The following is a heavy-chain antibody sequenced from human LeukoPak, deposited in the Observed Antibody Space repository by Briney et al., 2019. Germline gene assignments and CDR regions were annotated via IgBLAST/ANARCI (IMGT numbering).Heavy chain of an antibody. CDR1: GFTFSDFY. D-gene: IGHD6-13*01. Sequence: GGSLRLSCAASGFTFSDFYMTWIRQAPGKGLEWVSYISNRGSTIHYADSVRGRFTISRDNAKKSLYLQMNGLRAEDTAVYYCAKGGSSSPRSTFDYWGQGTLLTVSS. V-gene: IGHV3-11*01. CDR3: AKGGSSSPRSTFDY. CDR2: ISNRGSTI. J-gene: IGHJ4*02.